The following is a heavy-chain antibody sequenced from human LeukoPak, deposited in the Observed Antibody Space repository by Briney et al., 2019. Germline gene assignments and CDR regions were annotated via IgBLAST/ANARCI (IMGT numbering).Heavy chain of an antibody. D-gene: IGHD2-2*01. CDR2: IYYSGST. Sequence: PSETLSLTCTVSGGSMSSYYWSWIRRPPGKGLEWIAYIYYSGSTSYNPSLKSRVTILVDTSNNQFSLNLSSVTAADTAVYYCARHVGGGSSTGFDFWGQGTLVTVSS. J-gene: IGHJ4*02. CDR1: GGSMSSYY. V-gene: IGHV4-59*08. CDR3: ARHVGGGSSTGFDF.